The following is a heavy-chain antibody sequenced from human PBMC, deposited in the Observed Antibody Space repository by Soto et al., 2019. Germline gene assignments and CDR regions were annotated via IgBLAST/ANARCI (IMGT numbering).Heavy chain of an antibody. D-gene: IGHD2-15*01. Sequence: GGSLRLSCAASGFTFSSYAMSWVRQAPGKGLEWVSAISGSGGSTYYADSVKGRFTIARDNSKNTLYLQMHSLRAEDTAVYYCAKDNDVVVVADVTDYWGQGTLVTVSS. CDR2: ISGSGGST. CDR3: AKDNDVVVVADVTDY. CDR1: GFTFSSYA. V-gene: IGHV3-23*01. J-gene: IGHJ4*02.